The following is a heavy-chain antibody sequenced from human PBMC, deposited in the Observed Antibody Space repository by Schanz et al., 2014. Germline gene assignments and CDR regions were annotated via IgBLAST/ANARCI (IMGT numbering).Heavy chain of an antibody. CDR1: GYTFTAYF. V-gene: IGHV1-2*02. J-gene: IGHJ5*02. CDR3: ARDQTGTTNWFDP. CDR2: INPYSGAT. D-gene: IGHD1-7*01. Sequence: QVQLVQSGVEVKKPGASVKVSCKASGYTFTAYFIHWVRQTPGQGLEWMGCINPYSGATYYAQKFQGRVTLTSDASLTTVYMEVHSLTSDDTAVFFCARDQTGTTNWFDPWGQGTLVTVSS.